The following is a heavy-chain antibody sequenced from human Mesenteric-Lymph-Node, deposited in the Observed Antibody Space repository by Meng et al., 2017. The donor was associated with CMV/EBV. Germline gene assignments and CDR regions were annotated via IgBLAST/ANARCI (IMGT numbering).Heavy chain of an antibody. Sequence: GESLKISCAASGFNFDDYTMHWVRQVPGKGLEWVSLITWDGATTKYADSVKGRFTISRDNSGYSLFLQMNSLQIGDTAFYYCAKLAKPGCTSSFYFDYWGQGTLVTVSS. CDR1: GFNFDDYT. CDR2: ITWDGATT. V-gene: IGHV3-43*01. D-gene: IGHD2-2*01. J-gene: IGHJ4*02. CDR3: AKLAKPGCTSSFYFDY.